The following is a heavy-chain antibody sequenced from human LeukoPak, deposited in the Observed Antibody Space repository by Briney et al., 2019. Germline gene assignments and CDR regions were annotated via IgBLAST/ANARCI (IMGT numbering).Heavy chain of an antibody. V-gene: IGHV3-23*01. CDR2: ISGSGGST. D-gene: IGHD5-24*01. J-gene: IGHJ3*02. Sequence: GGSLRLSCAASGFTFSSYAMSWVRQAPGKGLEWVSAISGSGGSTYYADSVKGRFTISRDNAKNSLYLQMSSLRAEDTAVYYCARVGMATIGLDAFDIWGQGTMVTVSS. CDR3: ARVGMATIGLDAFDI. CDR1: GFTFSSYA.